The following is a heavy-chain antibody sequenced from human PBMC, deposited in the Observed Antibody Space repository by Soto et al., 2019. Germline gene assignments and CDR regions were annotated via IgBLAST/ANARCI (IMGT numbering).Heavy chain of an antibody. CDR3: ARSAVKVVVAASWDY. CDR1: GFIFSSYA. CDR2: ISYDGSNK. J-gene: IGHJ4*02. D-gene: IGHD2-15*01. V-gene: IGHV3-30-3*01. Sequence: QVQLVESGGDVVQPGRSLRLSCAASGFIFSSYAMHWVRQAPGKGLEWVAVISYDGSNKYYADSVKGRFTISRDNSKNTLYLQMNSLRAEDTAVYYCARSAVKVVVAASWDYWGQGTLVTVSS.